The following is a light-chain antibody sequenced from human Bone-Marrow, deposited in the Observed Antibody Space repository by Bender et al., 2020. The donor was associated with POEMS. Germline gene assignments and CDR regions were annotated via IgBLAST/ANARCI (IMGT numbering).Light chain of an antibody. V-gene: IGLV2-23*01. CDR3: SSYSGRNNGVV. Sequence: QSALTQPASVSGSPGQSITIACTGTSIDVGGYNRVSWYQHHPGKPPKLIIYDNSNRPAGVSDRFSGSKSGNTASLTISGLQAEDEAVYDCSSYSGRNNGVVFGGGTKLTVL. CDR1: SIDVGGYNR. CDR2: DNS. J-gene: IGLJ2*01.